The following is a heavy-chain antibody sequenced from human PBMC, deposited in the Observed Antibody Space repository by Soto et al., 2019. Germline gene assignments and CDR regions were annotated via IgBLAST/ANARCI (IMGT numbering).Heavy chain of an antibody. V-gene: IGHV1-8*02. J-gene: IGHJ6*03. CDR3: ARKGSGSYFYYYYYMDV. Sequence: ASLKVSCKPSAGTFSSYEISWVRQAPGQRLEWMGWMNPNSGNTNYAQKFQGRVTMTRNNSISTAYMELSSLRSEDTAVYYCARKGSGSYFYYYYYMDVWGKGTTVTVSS. CDR2: MNPNSGNT. CDR1: AGTFSSYE. D-gene: IGHD3-10*01.